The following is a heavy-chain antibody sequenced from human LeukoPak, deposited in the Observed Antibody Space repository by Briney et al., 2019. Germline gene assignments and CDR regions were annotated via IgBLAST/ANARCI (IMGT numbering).Heavy chain of an antibody. CDR1: GGSFSSGSYY. J-gene: IGHJ4*02. D-gene: IGHD2-21*02. Sequence: SETLSLTCTVSGGSFSSGSYYWSWIRQPPGKGLEWIGYIYYSGSTNYNPSLKSRVTISVDTSKNQFSLKLSSVTAADTAVYYCARVLPPNYFDYWGQGTLVTVSS. CDR3: ARVLPPNYFDY. CDR2: IYYSGST. V-gene: IGHV4-61*01.